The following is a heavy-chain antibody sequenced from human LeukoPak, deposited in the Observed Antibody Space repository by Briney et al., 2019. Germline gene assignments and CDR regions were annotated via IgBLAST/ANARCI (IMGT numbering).Heavy chain of an antibody. CDR3: ARAERYYYANFDY. Sequence: ASVKVSCKASGGTFSSYAISWVRQAPGQGLEWMGGIIPIFGTANYAQKFQGRVTITADESTSTAYMELSSLRSEDTAVYYCARAERYYYANFDYWGQGTLVTVSS. CDR2: IIPIFGTA. D-gene: IGHD3-10*01. J-gene: IGHJ4*02. CDR1: GGTFSSYA. V-gene: IGHV1-69*01.